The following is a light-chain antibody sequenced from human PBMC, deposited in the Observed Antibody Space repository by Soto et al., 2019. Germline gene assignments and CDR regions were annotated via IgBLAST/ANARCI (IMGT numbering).Light chain of an antibody. Sequence: DIQMTQSPSTLSASVGDTVTITCRAGQSITNWLAWYQQKPGRAPNLLIYDASNLEDGVPSRFSGSGSGTEFTLTISSLQPEDIATYYCQQYNQFPWTFGQGTRVEVK. J-gene: IGKJ1*01. CDR1: QSITNW. V-gene: IGKV1-5*01. CDR3: QQYNQFPWT. CDR2: DAS.